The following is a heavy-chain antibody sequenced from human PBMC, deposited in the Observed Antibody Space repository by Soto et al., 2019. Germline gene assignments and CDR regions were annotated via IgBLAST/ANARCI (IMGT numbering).Heavy chain of an antibody. CDR2: ISYDGSNK. Sequence: GGSLRLSCAASGFTFSSYAMHWVRQAPGKGLEWVAVISYDGSNKYYADSVKGRFTISRDNSKNTLYLQMNSLRAEDTAVYYCARDYPYYYDSSGYSDYWGQGTLVTVSS. CDR3: ARDYPYYYDSSGYSDY. V-gene: IGHV3-30-3*01. J-gene: IGHJ4*02. CDR1: GFTFSSYA. D-gene: IGHD3-22*01.